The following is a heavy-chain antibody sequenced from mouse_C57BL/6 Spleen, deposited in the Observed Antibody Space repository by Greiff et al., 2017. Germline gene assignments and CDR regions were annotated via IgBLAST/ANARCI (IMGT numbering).Heavy chain of an antibody. J-gene: IGHJ2*01. D-gene: IGHD3-1*01. V-gene: IGHV3-6*01. Sequence: EVQLQQSGPGLVKPSQSLSLTCSVTGYSITSGYYWNWIRQFPGNKLEWMGYISYDGSNNNNPSLKNRISITRYTSKNLFFLMLKSVTTEDTATYYCARAQTRIWGDFDYWGQGTTLTVSS. CDR3: ARAQTRIWGDFDY. CDR1: GYSITSGYY. CDR2: ISYDGSN.